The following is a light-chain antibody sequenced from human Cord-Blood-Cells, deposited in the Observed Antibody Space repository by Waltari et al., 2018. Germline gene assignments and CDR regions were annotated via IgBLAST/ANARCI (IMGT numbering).Light chain of an antibody. CDR1: QSVSSSY. J-gene: IGKJ1*01. V-gene: IGKV3-20*01. Sequence: ELVLTQSPGTLSLCPGERATISCRASQSVSSSYLAWYQQKPGQAPRLLIYGTSSRATGIPDRFSGSGSGTDFTLTISRLEPEDFAVYYCQQYGSSPTFGQGTKVEIK. CDR3: QQYGSSPT. CDR2: GTS.